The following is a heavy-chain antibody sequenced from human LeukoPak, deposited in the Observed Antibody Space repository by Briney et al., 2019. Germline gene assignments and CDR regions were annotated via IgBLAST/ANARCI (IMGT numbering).Heavy chain of an antibody. J-gene: IGHJ4*02. Sequence: GGSLRLSCAASGFTFSSYAMHWVRQAPGQGLEWLGIINPSGGSTSYAQKFQGRVTMTRDTSTSTVYMELSSLRSEDTAVYYCARGDGYNSRSPGAFDYWGQGTLVTVSS. CDR1: GFTFSSYA. CDR2: INPSGGST. D-gene: IGHD5-24*01. CDR3: ARGDGYNSRSPGAFDY. V-gene: IGHV1-46*01.